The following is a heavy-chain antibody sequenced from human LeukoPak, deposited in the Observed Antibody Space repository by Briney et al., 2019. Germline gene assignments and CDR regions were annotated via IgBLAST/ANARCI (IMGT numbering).Heavy chain of an antibody. Sequence: SETLSLTCTASGGSIRSYYWSWIRQPPGKGLEWIGSIYYSGSTYYNPSLKSRVTISVDTSKNQFSLKLSSVTAADTAVYYCARDSGRHIVVVTDPWGGAYYFDYWGQGTLVTVSS. CDR3: ARDSGRHIVVVTDPWGGAYYFDY. J-gene: IGHJ4*02. D-gene: IGHD2-21*02. CDR1: GGSIRSYY. V-gene: IGHV4-39*07. CDR2: IYYSGST.